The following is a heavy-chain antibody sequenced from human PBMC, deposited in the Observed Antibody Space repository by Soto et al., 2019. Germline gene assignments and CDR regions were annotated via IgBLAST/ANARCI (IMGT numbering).Heavy chain of an antibody. CDR2: IYYSGST. J-gene: IGHJ6*02. Sequence: SETLSLTCTVSGGSISSGDYYWSWIRQPPGKGLEWIGYIYYSGSTYYNPSLKSRVTISVDTSKNQFSLKLSSVTAADTAVYYCARDTNHYYYGMDVWGHGTTVTVSS. D-gene: IGHD2-8*01. V-gene: IGHV4-30-4*01. CDR1: GGSISSGDYY. CDR3: ARDTNHYYYGMDV.